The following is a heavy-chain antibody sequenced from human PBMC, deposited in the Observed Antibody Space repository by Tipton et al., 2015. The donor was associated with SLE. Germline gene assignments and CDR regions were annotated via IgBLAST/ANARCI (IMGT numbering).Heavy chain of an antibody. CDR3: ARASVEYYYYYMDV. J-gene: IGHJ6*03. D-gene: IGHD4-23*01. Sequence: TLSLTCTVSGGSISFDYWSWIRQSAGRGLEWIGRIYSSGDRDYNPSLRSRVTMSIDASQNRVSLRLKSVSAADTAVYYCARASVEYYYYYMDVWGKGTTVTVSS. V-gene: IGHV4-4*07. CDR1: GGSISFDY. CDR2: IYSSGDR.